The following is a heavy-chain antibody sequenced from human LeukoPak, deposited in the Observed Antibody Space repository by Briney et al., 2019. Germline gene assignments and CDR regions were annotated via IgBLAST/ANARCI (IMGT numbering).Heavy chain of an antibody. Sequence: GGSLRLSCAASGFTFSSYSMNWVRQAPGKGLEWVSSISSSSSYIYYADSVKGRFTISRDNAKNSLYLQMNSLRADDTALYYCARDPFYGSGSYLFDYWGQGTLVTVSS. CDR2: ISSSSSYI. D-gene: IGHD3-10*01. CDR1: GFTFSSYS. V-gene: IGHV3-21*01. CDR3: ARDPFYGSGSYLFDY. J-gene: IGHJ4*02.